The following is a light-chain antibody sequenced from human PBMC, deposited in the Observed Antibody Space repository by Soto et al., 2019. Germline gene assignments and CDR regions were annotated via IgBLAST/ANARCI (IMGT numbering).Light chain of an antibody. Sequence: EIVLTQSPGTLSLSPGERATLSCRASQSISSNYLAWYQQKPGQAPRRLIYGASSRATGIPDRFSGSGSGTDFTLTISRLEPEDSAVYYCQQYDSSPWTFGQGTKVEIK. J-gene: IGKJ1*01. V-gene: IGKV3-20*01. CDR3: QQYDSSPWT. CDR1: QSISSNY. CDR2: GAS.